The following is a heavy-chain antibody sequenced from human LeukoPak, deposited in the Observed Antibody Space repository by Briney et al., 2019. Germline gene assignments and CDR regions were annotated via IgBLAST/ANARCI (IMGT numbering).Heavy chain of an antibody. CDR3: ARAAYGENVWYFDL. CDR2: IIYSGSS. J-gene: IGHJ2*01. CDR1: GESITTYY. Sequence: SETLSLTCTVSGESITTYYWSWIRQPPGKGLEWIGFIIYSGSSTYSPSLKSRVAMSMDTSNNQFSLRLSSLTAADTAVYSCARAAYGENVWYFDLWGRGTLVTVSS. V-gene: IGHV4-59*12. D-gene: IGHD4-17*01.